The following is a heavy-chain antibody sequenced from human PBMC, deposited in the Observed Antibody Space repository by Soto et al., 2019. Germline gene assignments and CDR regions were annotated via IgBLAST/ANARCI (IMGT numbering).Heavy chain of an antibody. J-gene: IGHJ4*02. CDR3: AKGSATSRPYYFDY. Sequence: GGSLRLSCVASGFTFSSYAMSWVRQAPGKGLEWVSAITGDGGDTFHVDSVRGRLTISRDNSRNTLYLQMDSLRAEDTALYYCAKGSATSRPYYFDYWGQGTLVTVSS. CDR2: ITGDGGDT. V-gene: IGHV3-23*01. CDR1: GFTFSSYA.